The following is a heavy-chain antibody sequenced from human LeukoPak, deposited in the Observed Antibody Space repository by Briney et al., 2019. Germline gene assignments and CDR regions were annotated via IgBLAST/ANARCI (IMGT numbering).Heavy chain of an antibody. CDR2: VSTYNGNT. J-gene: IGHJ4*02. CDR3: ARDFDWLTPGEEYYFDY. D-gene: IGHD3-9*01. V-gene: IGHV1-18*01. CDR1: GYTFTNFG. Sequence: ASVKVSCKASGYTFTNFGISWVRQAPGQGLEWMGWVSTYNGNTNYAQKFQGRVTMTSDTSTSTAYMELRSLRSDDTAVYYCARDFDWLTPGEEYYFDYWGQGTLVTVSS.